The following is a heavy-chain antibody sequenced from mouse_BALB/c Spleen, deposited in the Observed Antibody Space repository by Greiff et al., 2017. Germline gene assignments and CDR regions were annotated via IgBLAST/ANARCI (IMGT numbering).Heavy chain of an antibody. CDR2: ISNGGGST. Sequence: DVMLVESGGGLVQPGGSLKLSCAASGFTFSSYTMSWVRQTPEKRLEWVAYISNGGGSTYYPDTVKGRFTISRDNAKNTLYLQMSSLESEDTAMYYCARDWRPYAMDYWGQGTSVTVSS. CDR3: ARDWRPYAMDY. CDR1: GFTFSSYT. J-gene: IGHJ4*01. V-gene: IGHV5-12-2*01.